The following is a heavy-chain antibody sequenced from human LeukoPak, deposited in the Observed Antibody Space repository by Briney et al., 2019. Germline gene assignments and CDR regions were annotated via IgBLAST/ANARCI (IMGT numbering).Heavy chain of an antibody. V-gene: IGHV4-4*07. CDR2: IYTSGST. CDR3: ARGPTESMVRGVITGKFDY. D-gene: IGHD3-10*01. J-gene: IGHJ4*02. Sequence: PSETLSLTCTVSGGSISSYYWSWIRQPAGKGLEGFGRIYTSGSTNYNPSLKSRVTMSVDTSKNQFSLNLSSVTAADTAVYYCARGPTESMVRGVITGKFDYWGQGTLVTVSS. CDR1: GGSISSYY.